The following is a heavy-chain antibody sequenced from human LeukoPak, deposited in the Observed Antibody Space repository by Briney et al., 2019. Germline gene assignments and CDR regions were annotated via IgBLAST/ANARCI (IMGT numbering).Heavy chain of an antibody. J-gene: IGHJ5*02. CDR1: GYSFTSYY. Sequence: ASVKVSCKASGYSFTSYYMHWVRQAPGQGLEWMGIINPSGGSTSYAQKFQGRVTMTRDTSTSTVYMELSSLRSEDTAVYYCARGATVGGRENGCDAQGQVALVTVSS. CDR3: ARGATVGGRENGCDA. V-gene: IGHV1-46*03. CDR2: INPSGGST. D-gene: IGHD4-23*01.